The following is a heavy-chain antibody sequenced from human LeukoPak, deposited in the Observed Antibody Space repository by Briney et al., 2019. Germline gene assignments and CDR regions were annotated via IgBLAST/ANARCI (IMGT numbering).Heavy chain of an antibody. Sequence: SETLSLTCTVSGGSISTYFWSWIRQPPGKGLEWIGYIYYSGSTSYNPSLKSRVSISLDTSKNQFSLELTSVTATDTAVCYCARETYCGGDCYSGFDYWGQGTLVTVSS. CDR2: IYYSGST. CDR3: ARETYCGGDCYSGFDY. D-gene: IGHD2-21*02. V-gene: IGHV4-59*01. J-gene: IGHJ4*02. CDR1: GGSISTYF.